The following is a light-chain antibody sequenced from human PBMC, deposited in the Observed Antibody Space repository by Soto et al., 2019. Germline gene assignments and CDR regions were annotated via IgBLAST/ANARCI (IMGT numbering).Light chain of an antibody. CDR2: GAS. J-gene: IGKJ4*01. CDR1: QNVNNN. V-gene: IGKV3-15*01. Sequence: EIVMTQSPASLSVSPGERATLSCRASQNVNNNLAWYQQKPGQAPRLHIHGASTRASGIPGTFSGSGSGTEFTLPISSLQSEDFAVYYCQQYLSLPLTFGGGTKVEIK. CDR3: QQYLSLPLT.